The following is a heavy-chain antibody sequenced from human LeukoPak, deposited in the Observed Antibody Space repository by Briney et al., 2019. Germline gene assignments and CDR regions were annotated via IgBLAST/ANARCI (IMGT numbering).Heavy chain of an antibody. CDR1: GGSFSGCY. CDR2: INHSGST. J-gene: IGHJ4*02. CDR3: ASPSAGSGSYYNSFDY. D-gene: IGHD3-10*01. V-gene: IGHV4-34*01. Sequence: PSETLSPTCAVYGGSFSGCYWSWIRQPPGKGLEWIGEINHSGSTNYNPSLKSRVTISVDTSKNQFSLKLSSVTAADTAVYYCASPSAGSGSYYNSFDYWGQGTLVSVSS.